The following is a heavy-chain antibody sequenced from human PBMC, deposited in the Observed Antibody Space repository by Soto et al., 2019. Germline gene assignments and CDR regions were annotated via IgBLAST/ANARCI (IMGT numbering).Heavy chain of an antibody. J-gene: IGHJ4*02. V-gene: IGHV3-23*01. D-gene: IGHD6-13*01. CDR2: ISGSGGST. Sequence: GGSLRLSCAASGFTFSSYAMSWVRQAPGKGLEWVSAISGSGGSTYYADSVKGRFTISRDNSKNTLYLQMNSLRAEDTAVYYCAKVLTPYSSSWYGAYWGQGTLVTVSS. CDR3: AKVLTPYSSSWYGAY. CDR1: GFTFSSYA.